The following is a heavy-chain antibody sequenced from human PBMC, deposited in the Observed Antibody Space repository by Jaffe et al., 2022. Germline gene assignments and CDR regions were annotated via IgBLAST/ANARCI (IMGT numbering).Heavy chain of an antibody. D-gene: IGHD1-1*01. CDR1: GGTFSSYA. CDR2: IIPIFGTA. Sequence: QVQLVQSGAEVKKPGSSVKVSCKASGGTFSSYAISWVRQAPGQGLEWMGGIIPIFGTANYAQKFQGRVTITADESTSTAYMELSSLRSEDTAVYYCARGSNDNASYYYYYYYMDVWGKGTTVTVSS. J-gene: IGHJ6*03. V-gene: IGHV1-69*01. CDR3: ARGSNDNASYYYYYYYMDV.